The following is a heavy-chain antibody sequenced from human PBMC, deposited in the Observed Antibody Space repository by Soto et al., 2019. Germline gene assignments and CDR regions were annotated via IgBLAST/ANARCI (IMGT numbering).Heavy chain of an antibody. D-gene: IGHD5-12*01. CDR3: ARSQRGHSYGPFDF. V-gene: IGHV4-30-4*01. CDR2: IYNSGSP. J-gene: IGHJ4*02. CDR1: GGSISSGDYY. Sequence: LSLTCTISGGSISSGDYYWNWIRQPPGKGLEWIGYIYNSGSPYYNPSPKTRVTISADTSKNQLSLKLTSVTAADTAVYFCARSQRGHSYGPFDFWGQGTLVTVSS.